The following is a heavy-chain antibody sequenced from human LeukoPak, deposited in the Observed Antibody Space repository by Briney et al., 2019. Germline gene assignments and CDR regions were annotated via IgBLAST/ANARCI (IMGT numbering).Heavy chain of an antibody. CDR3: AKDLVGAPGFDY. V-gene: IGHV3-23*01. J-gene: IGHJ4*02. CDR2: ISGSGGST. Sequence: PSETLSLTCTVSGGSISSSSYYWGWIRQPPGKGLEWVSAISGSGGSTYYADSVKGRFTISRDNSKNTLYLQMNSLRAEDTAVYYCAKDLVGAPGFDYWGQGTLVTVSS. CDR1: GGSISSSSYY. D-gene: IGHD1-26*01.